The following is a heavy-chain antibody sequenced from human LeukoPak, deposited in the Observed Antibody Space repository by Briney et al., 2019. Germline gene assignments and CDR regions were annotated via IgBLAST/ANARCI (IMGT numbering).Heavy chain of an antibody. Sequence: GGSLRLSCAASGFTVRSNYMSWVRQAPGKGLELVSIIYSGGNTYYADSVKGRFTISRDNSKNTLYLQMNRLRPEDTAVYYCARGTVTAPDYWGQRTLVTVSS. D-gene: IGHD2-21*02. CDR2: IYSGGNT. CDR3: ARGTVTAPDY. CDR1: GFTVRSNY. J-gene: IGHJ4*02. V-gene: IGHV3-53*01.